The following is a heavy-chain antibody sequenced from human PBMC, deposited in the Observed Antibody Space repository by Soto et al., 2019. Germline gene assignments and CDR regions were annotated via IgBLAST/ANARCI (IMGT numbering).Heavy chain of an antibody. V-gene: IGHV3-23*01. Sequence: PGGSLRLSCAVSGFTFSSYDMTCVRWARGKGLEGVSSIDAGGDSTYYTDSVKGRFTIARDNSKNTLYLQMSNLSVQDTAVYYCAKGLWFAELLWGFDYWGQGALVTVSS. J-gene: IGHJ4*02. CDR1: GFTFSSYD. CDR2: IDAGGDST. CDR3: AKGLWFAELLWGFDY. D-gene: IGHD3-10*01.